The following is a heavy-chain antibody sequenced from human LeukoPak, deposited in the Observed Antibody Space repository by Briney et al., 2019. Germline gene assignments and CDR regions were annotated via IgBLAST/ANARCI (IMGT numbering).Heavy chain of an antibody. CDR3: ARDSAVAFH. CDR2: ISSNGGST. Sequence: PGGSLRLSCAASGFTSSSYAMHWVRQAPGKGLEYVSAISSNGGSTYYANSVKGRFTISRDNSKNTLYLQMGSLRAEDMAVYYCARDSAVAFHWGQGTLVTVSS. CDR1: GFTSSSYA. V-gene: IGHV3-64*01. J-gene: IGHJ4*02. D-gene: IGHD6-19*01.